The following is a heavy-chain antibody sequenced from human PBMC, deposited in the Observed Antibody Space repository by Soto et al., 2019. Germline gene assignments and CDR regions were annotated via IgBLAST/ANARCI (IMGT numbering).Heavy chain of an antibody. J-gene: IGHJ4*02. D-gene: IGHD3-10*01. CDR2: IYYSGST. V-gene: IGHV4-39*01. CDR3: ASPYYSGSLFDY. CDR1: GGSISSSSYY. Sequence: SETLSLTCTVSGGSISSSSYYWGWIRQPPGKGLEWIGSIYYSGSTYYNPSLKSRVTISVDTSKNQFSLKLSSVTAADTAVHYGASPYYSGSLFDYWGQGTLVTVSS.